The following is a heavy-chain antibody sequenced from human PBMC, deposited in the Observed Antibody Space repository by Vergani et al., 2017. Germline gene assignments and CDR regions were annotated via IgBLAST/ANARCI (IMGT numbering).Heavy chain of an antibody. CDR3: ARGWVSGWYGELGY. Sequence: QVQLQESGPGLVKPSETLSLTRTVSGGSISSYYWTWIRQPPGKGLEWIGNIYYTGSTNYNPSLQSRVTMSVDTSNNQFSLRLSSVTAADTAVYYCARGWVSGWYGELGYWGQGTLVTVSS. D-gene: IGHD6-19*01. J-gene: IGHJ4*02. CDR1: GGSISSYY. V-gene: IGHV4-59*01. CDR2: IYYTGST.